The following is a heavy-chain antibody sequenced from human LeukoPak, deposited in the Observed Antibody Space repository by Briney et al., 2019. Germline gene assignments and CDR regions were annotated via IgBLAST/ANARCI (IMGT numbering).Heavy chain of an antibody. Sequence: PSETLSLTCTVSGYSISSGYYWGWIRQPPGKGLEWIGYIYYSGSTYYNPSLKSRVTISVDTSKNQFSLKLSSVTAADTAVYYCARDREGDGYNWKYFDYWGQGTLVTVSS. CDR2: IYYSGST. J-gene: IGHJ4*02. V-gene: IGHV4-38-2*02. CDR3: ARDREGDGYNWKYFDY. CDR1: GYSISSGYY. D-gene: IGHD5-24*01.